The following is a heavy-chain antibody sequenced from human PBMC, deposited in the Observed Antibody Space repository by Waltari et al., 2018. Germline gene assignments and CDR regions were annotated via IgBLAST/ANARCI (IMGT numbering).Heavy chain of an antibody. Sequence: EVQLVESGGGFVQPGGSLRLSCPASGFIFSSHAVTWVRQAPGRGLEWVSAISGSGETTYYADSMKGRFTISRDNSKNTLYLQMNSLRVEDTAVYFCAKTGWSSYDYWGQGTLVSVSS. D-gene: IGHD6-19*01. J-gene: IGHJ4*02. CDR2: ISGSGETT. CDR1: GFIFSSHA. V-gene: IGHV3-23*04. CDR3: AKTGWSSYDY.